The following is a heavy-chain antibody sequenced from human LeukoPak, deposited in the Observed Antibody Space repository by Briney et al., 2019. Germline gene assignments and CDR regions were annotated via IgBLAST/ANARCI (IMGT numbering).Heavy chain of an antibody. CDR2: MNPNSGNT. Sequence: ASVKVSCKASGCTFTRYDINWVRQATGQGLEWMGWMNPNSGNTGYVQKFQGRVTMTRDISTNTAYMELSSLRSEDTAVYYCARGSSGRYGRDYWGQGALVTVSS. D-gene: IGHD1-26*01. CDR1: GCTFTRYD. J-gene: IGHJ4*02. CDR3: ARGSSGRYGRDY. V-gene: IGHV1-8*01.